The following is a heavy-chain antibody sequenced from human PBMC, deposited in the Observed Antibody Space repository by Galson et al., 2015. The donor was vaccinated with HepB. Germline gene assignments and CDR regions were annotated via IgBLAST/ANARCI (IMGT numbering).Heavy chain of an antibody. CDR1: GFVFNNYA. V-gene: IGHV3-23*01. CDR2: INSGGGGT. D-gene: IGHD2-21*02. CDR3: ARERAPEPHIVVVTAADI. Sequence: SLRLSCAASGFVFNNYAMTWVRQAPGKGLEWVSGINSGGGGTYSANSVKGRFTISRDNSKNTLYLEMNSLRVEDTAMYYCARERAPEPHIVVVTAADIWGQGTMVTVSS. J-gene: IGHJ3*02.